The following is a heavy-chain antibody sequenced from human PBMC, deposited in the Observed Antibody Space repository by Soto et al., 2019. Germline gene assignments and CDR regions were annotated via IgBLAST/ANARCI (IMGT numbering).Heavy chain of an antibody. CDR1: GGSISRGAYY. J-gene: IGHJ5*02. Sequence: SETLSLTCTVSGGSISRGAYYWGWIRQHPGKGLEWIGYIYYSGSTYYNPSLKSRVTIVVDTSRNQFSLRLSSVTAADTAVYYCAKEGGLAYCGGDCLYNWFDPWGQGTLVTVSS. D-gene: IGHD2-21*02. CDR3: AKEGGLAYCGGDCLYNWFDP. V-gene: IGHV4-31*03. CDR2: IYYSGST.